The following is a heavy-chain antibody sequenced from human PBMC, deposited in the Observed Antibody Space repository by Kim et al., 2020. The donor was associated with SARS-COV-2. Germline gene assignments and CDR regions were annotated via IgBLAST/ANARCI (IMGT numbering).Heavy chain of an antibody. V-gene: IGHV3-74*01. CDR1: GFTFSSYW. Sequence: GGSLRLSCAASGFTFSSYWMHWVRQAPGKGLVWVSRINSDGSSTSYADSVKGRFTISRDNAKNTLYLQMNSLRAEDTAVYYCARERVLRYFDWSWWDYYYYGMDVWGQGTTVTVSS. CDR3: ARERVLRYFDWSWWDYYYYGMDV. D-gene: IGHD3-9*01. J-gene: IGHJ6*02. CDR2: INSDGSST.